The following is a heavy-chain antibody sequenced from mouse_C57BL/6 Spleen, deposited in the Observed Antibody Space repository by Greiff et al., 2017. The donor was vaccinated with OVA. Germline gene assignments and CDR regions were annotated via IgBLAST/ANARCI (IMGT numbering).Heavy chain of an antibody. Sequence: QVQLQQSGAELVKPGASVKMSCKASGYTFTSYWITWVKQRPGQGLEWIGDIYPGSGSTNYNEKFKSKATLTVDTSSSTAYMQLSSLKSEDSAVYYCARAHYYGSSYEGNYFDYWGQGTTLTVSS. V-gene: IGHV1-55*01. CDR2: IYPGSGST. J-gene: IGHJ2*01. CDR1: GYTFTSYW. CDR3: ARAHYYGSSYEGNYFDY. D-gene: IGHD1-1*01.